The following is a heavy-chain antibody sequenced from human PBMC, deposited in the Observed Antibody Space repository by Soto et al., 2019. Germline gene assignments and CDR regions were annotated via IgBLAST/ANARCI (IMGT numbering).Heavy chain of an antibody. CDR1: GFIFTRYW. D-gene: IGHD1-26*01. Sequence: PGGSLRLSCAASGFIFTRYWMTWVRQAPGKGLEWVANIKHDGSEKYYVDSVKGRFAISRDNAQNSVYLQLNSLRAEDTAVYYCARDIPSGGSYPYFDYWGQGTLVTVSS. V-gene: IGHV3-7*01. CDR3: ARDIPSGGSYPYFDY. J-gene: IGHJ4*02. CDR2: IKHDGSEK.